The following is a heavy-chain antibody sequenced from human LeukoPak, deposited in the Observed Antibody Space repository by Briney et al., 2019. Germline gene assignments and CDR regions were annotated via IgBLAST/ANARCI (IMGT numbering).Heavy chain of an antibody. CDR3: ARGSSSSSGSHYYYYYMDV. D-gene: IGHD6-6*01. V-gene: IGHV1-69*05. Sequence: ASVKVSCKASGYTFTSYGISWVRQAPGQGLEWMGGIIPIFGTANYAQKFQGRVTITTDESTSTAYMELSSLRSEDTAVYYCARGSSSSSGSHYYYYYMDVWGKGTTVTVSS. J-gene: IGHJ6*03. CDR1: GYTFTSYG. CDR2: IIPIFGTA.